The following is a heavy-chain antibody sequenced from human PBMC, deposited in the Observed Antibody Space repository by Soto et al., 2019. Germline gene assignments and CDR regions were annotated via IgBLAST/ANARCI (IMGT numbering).Heavy chain of an antibody. J-gene: IGHJ4*02. CDR1: GFSITNTW. D-gene: IGHD3-3*01. CDR2: VKSKADGGTA. V-gene: IGHV3-15*07. Sequence: EVQLVESGGGLVQPGGSLRLSCAASGFSITNTWMHWVRQAPGKGLEWVGRVKSKADGGTADYAAPVKGRFTVSRDDSKNTQYLQMHSLKMEDTAVYYCNSYPDFWGGHTPLWGQGTLVTVSS. CDR3: NSYPDFWGGHTPL.